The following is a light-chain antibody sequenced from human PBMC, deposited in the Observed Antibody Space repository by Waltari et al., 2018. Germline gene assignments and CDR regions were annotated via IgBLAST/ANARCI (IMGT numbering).Light chain of an antibody. Sequence: DLQMTHSPSTLSASIGAMVTITCRASQSISTWLAWYQQKPGEAPKLLIYKTSTLESGVPSRFSGSGSGTEFTLTISSLQPDDFATYYCQQYNSYSWTFGQGTKVEIK. CDR2: KTS. J-gene: IGKJ1*01. V-gene: IGKV1-5*03. CDR3: QQYNSYSWT. CDR1: QSISTW.